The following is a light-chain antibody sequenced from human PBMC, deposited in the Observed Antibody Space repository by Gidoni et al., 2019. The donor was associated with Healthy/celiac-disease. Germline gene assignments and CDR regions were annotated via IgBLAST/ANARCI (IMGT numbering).Light chain of an antibody. J-gene: IGKJ2*01. CDR3: QQYGSSLYT. CDR2: GAS. CDR1: QSVSSSY. Sequence: PGERATLSCRASQSVSSSYLAWYQQKPGQAPSLLIYGASSRATGIPDRFSGSGSGTDFTLTISRLEPEDFAVYYCQQYGSSLYTFGQGTKLEIK. V-gene: IGKV3-20*01.